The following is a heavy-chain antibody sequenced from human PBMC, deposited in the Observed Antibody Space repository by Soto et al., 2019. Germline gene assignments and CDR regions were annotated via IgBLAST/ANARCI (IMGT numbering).Heavy chain of an antibody. Sequence: QVQLVESGGGVVQPGRSLRLSCAASGFTFSSYGMHWVRQAPGKGLEWVAVISYDVSNKYYADSVKGRFTISRDNSKNKLYLQMHSRRAEYTSVYYCAKPHVNYFWSCYPDSWGQGILVTVSS. V-gene: IGHV3-30*18. J-gene: IGHJ5*01. CDR3: AKPHVNYFWSCYPDS. CDR2: ISYDVSNK. CDR1: GFTFSSYG. D-gene: IGHD3-3*01.